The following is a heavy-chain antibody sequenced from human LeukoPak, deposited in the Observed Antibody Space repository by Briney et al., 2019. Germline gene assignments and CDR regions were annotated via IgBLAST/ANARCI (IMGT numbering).Heavy chain of an antibody. CDR3: ARLPYYDSSGTDFDY. Sequence: PSETLSLTCAVSGGSISSSNWWSWVRQPPGKGLEWIGSIYYSGSTYYNPSLKSRVIISVNTSKNQFSLKLTSVTAADTAVYYCARLPYYDSSGTDFDYWGQGTLVTVSS. CDR2: IYYSGST. D-gene: IGHD3-22*01. V-gene: IGHV4-4*02. CDR1: GGSISSSNW. J-gene: IGHJ4*02.